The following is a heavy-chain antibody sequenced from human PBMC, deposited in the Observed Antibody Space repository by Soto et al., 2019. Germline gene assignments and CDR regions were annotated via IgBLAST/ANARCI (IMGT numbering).Heavy chain of an antibody. CDR2: IYYSGST. Sequence: SETLSLTCTVSGGSVSSGSYYWSWIRQPPGKGLEWIGYIYYSGSTNYNPSLKSRVTIAVDTSKNQFSLKLSSVTAADTAVYYCAREQVAAAGTFDYWGQGTLVTVSS. CDR3: AREQVAAAGTFDY. J-gene: IGHJ4*02. V-gene: IGHV4-61*01. D-gene: IGHD6-13*01. CDR1: GGSVSSGSYY.